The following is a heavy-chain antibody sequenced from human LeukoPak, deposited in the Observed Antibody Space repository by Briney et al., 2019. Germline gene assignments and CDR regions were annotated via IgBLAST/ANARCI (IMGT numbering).Heavy chain of an antibody. CDR3: ARFPTHPPGGYGGNYYFQH. CDR1: GFTFSDYY. V-gene: IGHV3-11*01. D-gene: IGHD4-23*01. Sequence: PGGSLRLSCAASGFTFSDYYMSWIRQAPGKGLEWVSYISSSGSTIYYADSVKGRFTISRDNAKNSLYLQMNSLRAEDTAVYYCARFPTHPPGGYGGNYYFQHWARAPWSPSPQ. CDR2: ISSSGSTI. J-gene: IGHJ1*01.